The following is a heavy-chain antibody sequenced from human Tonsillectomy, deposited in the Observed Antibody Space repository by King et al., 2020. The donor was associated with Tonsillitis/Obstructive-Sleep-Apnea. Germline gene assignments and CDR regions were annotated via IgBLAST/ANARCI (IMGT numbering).Heavy chain of an antibody. V-gene: IGHV1-69*01. CDR1: GGTFSSYS. CDR3: ARDPSEYSSSYLLYY. D-gene: IGHD6-6*01. CDR2: IIPNFGTA. J-gene: IGHJ4*02. Sequence: VQLVESGAEVKKPGASVKVSCKASGGTFSSYSINWVRQAPGQGLEWMGGIIPNFGTANYAQKFQGRVTITAAESTSTAYMELSSLRSEDTAVYYCARDPSEYSSSYLLYYWGQGTLVTVSS.